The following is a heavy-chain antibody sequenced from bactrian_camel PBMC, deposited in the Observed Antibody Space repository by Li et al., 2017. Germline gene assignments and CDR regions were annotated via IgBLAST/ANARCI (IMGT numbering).Heavy chain of an antibody. CDR2: ISTGDGTL. J-gene: IGHJ4*01. V-gene: IGHV3S1*01. CDR1: TYPARYW. D-gene: IGHD5*01. Sequence: HVQLVESGGGSVQAGGSLRLSCAASTYPARYWGWFRQAPGTEREGVAAISTGDGTLYYADSVKGRFTISKDNAKNTLYLEMNSLKPEDTAVYYCAAGGAGWPPRMSRAAYQYWGQGTQVTVS. CDR3: AAGGAGWPPRMSRAAYQY.